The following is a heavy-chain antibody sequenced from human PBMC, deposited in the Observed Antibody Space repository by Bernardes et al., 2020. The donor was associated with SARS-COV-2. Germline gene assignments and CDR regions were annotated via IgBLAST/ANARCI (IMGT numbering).Heavy chain of an antibody. J-gene: IGHJ3*02. D-gene: IGHD3-10*01. CDR2: IGYDGSNE. V-gene: IGHV3-33*01. CDR3: ARNEAGNYEAFDI. CDR1: GFTFSLYD. Sequence: GGSLRLSCVVSGFTFSLYDMHWVRQAPGKGLEWVAAIGYDGSNEHYADSVKGRFTISRDKSKNTLFLQMNSLRAEDTAVYFCARNEAGNYEAFDIWGQGTMVTVSS.